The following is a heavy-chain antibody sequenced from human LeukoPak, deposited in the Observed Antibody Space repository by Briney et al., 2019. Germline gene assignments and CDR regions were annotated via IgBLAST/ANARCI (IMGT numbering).Heavy chain of an antibody. J-gene: IGHJ4*02. Sequence: GASVKVSCKASGGTFSSYAISWVRQAPGQGLEWMGGIIPIFGTANYAQKFQGRVTITADESTSTAYMELSSLRSEDTAVYYCATDHRSVAGTNFDYWGQGTLVTVSS. CDR1: GGTFSSYA. V-gene: IGHV1-69*13. CDR3: ATDHRSVAGTNFDY. D-gene: IGHD6-19*01. CDR2: IIPIFGTA.